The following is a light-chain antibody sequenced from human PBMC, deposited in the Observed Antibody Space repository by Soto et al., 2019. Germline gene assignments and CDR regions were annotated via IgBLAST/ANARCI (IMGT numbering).Light chain of an antibody. CDR2: KAS. V-gene: IGKV1-5*03. Sequence: DIQMTQSPSTLSASVGDRVTITCRASQSISSWLAWYQQKPGKAPKLLIYKASSLESGVPSRFSGSGSGTEFTPTISSLQPDDFATYYCQQYNSSSPETFGQGTKVDIK. J-gene: IGKJ1*01. CDR1: QSISSW. CDR3: QQYNSSSPET.